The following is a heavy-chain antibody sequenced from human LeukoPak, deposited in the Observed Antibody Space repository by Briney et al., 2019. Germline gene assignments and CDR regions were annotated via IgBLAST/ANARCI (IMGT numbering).Heavy chain of an antibody. J-gene: IGHJ4*02. CDR2: IKKDGSEQ. V-gene: IGHV3-7*01. CDR3: ARDLGWLQSDY. CDR1: GFSFSDHW. Sequence: GGSLRLSCVASGFSFSDHWMNWFRQAPGKGLEWVATIKKDGSEQYYVDSMKGRFAISRDNAKNSVYLQINSLRVEDTAVYHCARDLGWLQSDYWGQGTLVTVSS. D-gene: IGHD5-24*01.